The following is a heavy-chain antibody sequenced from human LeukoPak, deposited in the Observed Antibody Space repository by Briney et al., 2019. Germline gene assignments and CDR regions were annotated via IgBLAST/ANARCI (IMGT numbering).Heavy chain of an antibody. V-gene: IGHV3-23*01. D-gene: IGHD1-1*01. CDR2: ISGSGGST. CDR3: ARDAKGLSNYHDFDY. J-gene: IGHJ4*02. Sequence: GGSLRLSCAASGFTFSSYAMSWVRQAPGKGLEWVSAISGSGGSTYYADSVKGRFTISRDNAKNSLYLQMNSLRDEDTAVYYCARDAKGLSNYHDFDYWGQGTLVTVSS. CDR1: GFTFSSYA.